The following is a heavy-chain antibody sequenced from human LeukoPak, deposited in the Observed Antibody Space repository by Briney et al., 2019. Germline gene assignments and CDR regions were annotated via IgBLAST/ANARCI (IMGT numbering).Heavy chain of an antibody. J-gene: IGHJ5*02. Sequence: SETLSLTCAVYGGSFSGYYWSWIRQPPGKGLEWIGEINHSGSTNYNPSLKSRVTISVDTSKNQFSLKLSSATAADTAVYYCARKNPRTNIVGAVPRYWFDPWGQGTLVTVSS. CDR3: ARKNPRTNIVGAVPRYWFDP. V-gene: IGHV4-34*01. CDR2: INHSGST. CDR1: GGSFSGYY. D-gene: IGHD1-26*01.